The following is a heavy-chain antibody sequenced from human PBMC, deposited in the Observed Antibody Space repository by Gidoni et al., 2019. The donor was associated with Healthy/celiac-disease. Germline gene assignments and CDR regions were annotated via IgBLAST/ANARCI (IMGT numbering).Heavy chain of an antibody. CDR2: IYYSGST. V-gene: IGHV4-39*01. CDR1: GGSISSSSYY. CDR3: AKTRYCSGGSCYSDAFDI. J-gene: IGHJ3*02. D-gene: IGHD2-15*01. Sequence: QLQLQESGPGLVKPSETLSLTCTVSGGSISSSSYYWGGISQPPGKGLEWIGSIYYSGSTYYSPSLKSRVTISVDTSKNQFSLKLSSVTAADTAVYYCAKTRYCSGGSCYSDAFDIWGQGTMVTVSS.